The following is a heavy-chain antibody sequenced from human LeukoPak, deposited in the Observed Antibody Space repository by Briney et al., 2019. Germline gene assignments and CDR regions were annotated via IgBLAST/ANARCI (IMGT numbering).Heavy chain of an antibody. CDR2: IYHSGST. CDR3: ARGRILPGYYFDY. Sequence: PSETLSLTCTVSGYSISSGYYWGWIRQPPGKGLEWIGSIYHSGSTYYNPSLKSRVTISVDTSKNQVSLKLSSVTAADTAVYYCARGRILPGYYFDYWGQGTLVTVSS. CDR1: GYSISSGYY. D-gene: IGHD2-15*01. V-gene: IGHV4-38-2*02. J-gene: IGHJ4*02.